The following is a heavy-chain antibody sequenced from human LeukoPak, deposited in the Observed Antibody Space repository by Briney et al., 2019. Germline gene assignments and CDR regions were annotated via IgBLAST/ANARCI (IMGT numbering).Heavy chain of an antibody. CDR1: GDPFGGYY. D-gene: IGHD5-24*01. V-gene: IGHV4-34*01. J-gene: IGHJ6*02. CDR3: ARGHRDGYNPDYYYYGMDV. CDR2: INDRGRT. Sequence: PSETLSLTCAVYGDPFGGYYWGWVRQPPGKGREWLGEINDRGRTNNNPPLKSRLTISVETSNNQFSLKLSSVTAADTAVYYCARGHRDGYNPDYYYYGMDVWGQGTTVTVSS.